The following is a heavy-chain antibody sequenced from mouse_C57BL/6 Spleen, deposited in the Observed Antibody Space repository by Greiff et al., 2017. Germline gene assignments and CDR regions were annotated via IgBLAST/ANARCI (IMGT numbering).Heavy chain of an antibody. Sequence: QVQLQQSGPELVKPGASVKISCKASGYAFSSSWMNWVKQRPGKGLEWIGRIYPGDGDTNYNGKFKGKATLTADKSSSTAYMQLSSLTSEDSAVYSCARGATVVATDWYFDVWGTGTTVTVSS. V-gene: IGHV1-82*01. CDR2: IYPGDGDT. D-gene: IGHD1-1*01. J-gene: IGHJ1*03. CDR1: GYAFSSSW. CDR3: ARGATVVATDWYFDV.